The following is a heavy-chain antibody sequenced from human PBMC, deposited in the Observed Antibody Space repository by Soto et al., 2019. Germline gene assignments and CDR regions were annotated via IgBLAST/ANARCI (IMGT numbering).Heavy chain of an antibody. J-gene: IGHJ6*02. V-gene: IGHV3-48*03. CDR1: GFTFSSHE. D-gene: IGHD6-19*01. Sequence: LRLSCAASGFTFSSHEMNWVRQAPGKGLEWVSYISSSGSTIYYADSVKGRFTISRDNAKNSLYLQMNSLRAEDTAVYYCARDRIAVAEGYYYGMDVWGQGTTVTVSS. CDR2: ISSSGSTI. CDR3: ARDRIAVAEGYYYGMDV.